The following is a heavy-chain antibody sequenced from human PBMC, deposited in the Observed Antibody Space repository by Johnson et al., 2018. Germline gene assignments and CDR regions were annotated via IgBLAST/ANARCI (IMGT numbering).Heavy chain of an antibody. V-gene: IGHV3-33*01. J-gene: IGHJ1*01. Sequence: QVQLVQSGGGVVQPGRSLRLSCAASGFTFSSHGMHWVRQAPGKGLEWVAVIWSAGSKKYYADSVKGRFTVARDNSKNTLYLQMDSRRAEDTAIYYCARDRGDCSGGSCWGYFLHWGQGTLVTVSS. CDR2: IWSAGSKK. CDR1: GFTFSSHG. CDR3: ARDRGDCSGGSCWGYFLH. D-gene: IGHD2-15*01.